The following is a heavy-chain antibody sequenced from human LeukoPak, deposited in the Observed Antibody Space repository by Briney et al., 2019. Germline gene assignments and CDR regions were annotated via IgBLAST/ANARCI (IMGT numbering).Heavy chain of an antibody. CDR2: INWNGGST. J-gene: IGHJ4*02. CDR3: AKLPLGYCSGGSCYHFDY. V-gene: IGHV3-20*04. Sequence: PGGSLRLSCAASGFTFDDYGTSWVRQAPGKGLEWVSGINWNGGSTGYADSVKGRLTISRDNSKNTLYLQMNSLRAEDTAVYYCAKLPLGYCSGGSCYHFDYWGQGTLVTVSS. CDR1: GFTFDDYG. D-gene: IGHD2-15*01.